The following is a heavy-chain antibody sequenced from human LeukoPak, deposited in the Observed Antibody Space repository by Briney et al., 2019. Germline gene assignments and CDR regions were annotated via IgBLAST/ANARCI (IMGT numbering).Heavy chain of an antibody. CDR2: IYYSGST. V-gene: IGHV4-30-4*08. J-gene: IGHJ4*02. Sequence: PSETLSLTCTVSGDSISSGDYYWSWIRQPPGKSLEWIGYIYYSGSTYYNPSLKSRVTISVDTSKNQFSLKLSSVTAADTAVYYCARTNYRYYFDYWGQGTLVTVSS. CDR1: GDSISSGDYY. D-gene: IGHD1-7*01. CDR3: ARTNYRYYFDY.